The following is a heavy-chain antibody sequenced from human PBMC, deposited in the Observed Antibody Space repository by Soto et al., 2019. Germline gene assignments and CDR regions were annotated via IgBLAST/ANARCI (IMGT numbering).Heavy chain of an antibody. J-gene: IGHJ4*02. V-gene: IGHV3-53*04. CDR2: IYSGGST. CDR1: GFTVSSNY. Sequence: EVQLVESGGGLVQPGGSLRLSCAASGFTVSSNYMSWVRQAPGKGLEWVSVIYSGGSTYYADSVKGRFTISRHNSQNTLYLHMNSRRAEDTAVDYCGRSMVRGVSHNWGQGTLVTVSS. D-gene: IGHD3-10*01. CDR3: GRSMVRGVSHN.